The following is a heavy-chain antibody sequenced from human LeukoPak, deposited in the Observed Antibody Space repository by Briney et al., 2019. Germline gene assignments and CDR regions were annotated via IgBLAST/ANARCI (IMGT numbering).Heavy chain of an antibody. V-gene: IGHV4-39*01. CDR2: VYYSGTT. Sequence: PSETLSLTCSVSGGSINSNSHQWDWICQAPGKGPEWIGNVYYSGTTSYNPSLRSRVTISVDTSKNQFSLRLSSVTAADTAVYYCARRGDILTDYAFDYWGRGTLVSVSS. CDR3: ARRGDILTDYAFDY. CDR1: GGSINSNSHQ. J-gene: IGHJ4*02. D-gene: IGHD3-9*01.